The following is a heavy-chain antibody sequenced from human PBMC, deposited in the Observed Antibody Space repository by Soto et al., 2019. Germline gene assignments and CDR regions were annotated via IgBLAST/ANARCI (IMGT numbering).Heavy chain of an antibody. CDR2: IYYSGST. Sequence: QVQLQESGPGLVKPSQTLSLTCTVSGGSISSGGYYWSWIRQHPGKGLEWIGYIYYSGSTHYNPPLKSRVTISVDTSKNQFSPKLRSVTAADTAVYYCARGYCRSTSCFDPWGQGTLVTVSS. J-gene: IGHJ5*02. CDR3: ARGYCRSTSCFDP. CDR1: GGSISSGGYY. D-gene: IGHD2-2*01. V-gene: IGHV4-31*03.